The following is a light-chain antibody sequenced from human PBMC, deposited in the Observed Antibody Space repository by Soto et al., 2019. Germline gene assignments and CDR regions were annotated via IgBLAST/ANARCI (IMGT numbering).Light chain of an antibody. J-gene: IGLJ7*01. CDR3: SSYAGSNNWV. CDR1: SSDVGGYKY. Sequence: QSVLTQPPSASGSPGQSVTISCTGTSSDVGGYKYVSWYQQHPGKAPKLMIYEVSKRPSGVPDRFSGSKSGNTASLTVSGLQAEDEADYYCSSYAGSNNWVFGGRTQLTVL. V-gene: IGLV2-8*01. CDR2: EVS.